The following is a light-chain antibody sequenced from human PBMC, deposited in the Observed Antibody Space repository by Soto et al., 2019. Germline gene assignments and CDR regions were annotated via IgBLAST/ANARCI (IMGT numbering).Light chain of an antibody. Sequence: EIVMTQSPATLSVSPGERATLSCRASQSVSSNLAWYQQKPGQAPRLLIYGASTRATGIPARFGGSGSGTDFPLTISSLQSEDFAVYYCQQYKLWPQTFGQGTNVEIK. CDR3: QQYKLWPQT. V-gene: IGKV3-15*01. CDR2: GAS. CDR1: QSVSSN. J-gene: IGKJ1*01.